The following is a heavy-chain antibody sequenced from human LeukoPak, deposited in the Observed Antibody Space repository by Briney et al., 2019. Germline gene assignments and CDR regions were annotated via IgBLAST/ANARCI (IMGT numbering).Heavy chain of an antibody. V-gene: IGHV1-2*02. CDR3: ARDPIQAWQQLVRFDY. CDR1: GYTFTGYY. CDR2: INPNSGGT. D-gene: IGHD6-13*01. J-gene: IGHJ4*02. Sequence: ASVKVSCKASGYTFTGYYMHWVRQAPGQGLEWMGWINPNSGGTNYAQKFQGRVTMTRDTSISTAYMELSRLRSDDTAVYYCARDPIQAWQQLVRFDYWGQGTLVTVSS.